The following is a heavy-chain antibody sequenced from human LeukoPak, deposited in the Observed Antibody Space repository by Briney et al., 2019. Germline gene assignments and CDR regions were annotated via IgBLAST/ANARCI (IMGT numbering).Heavy chain of an antibody. D-gene: IGHD6-13*01. CDR3: ARVSSSWYFSYFDY. CDR2: ISYDGSNK. Sequence: GRSLRLSCAASGFTFSSYAMHWVRQAPGKGLEWVAVISYDGSNKYYADSVKGRFTISRDNSKNTLYLQMNSLRAEDTAVYYCARVSSSWYFSYFDYWGQGTLVTVSS. J-gene: IGHJ4*02. V-gene: IGHV3-30*04. CDR1: GFTFSSYA.